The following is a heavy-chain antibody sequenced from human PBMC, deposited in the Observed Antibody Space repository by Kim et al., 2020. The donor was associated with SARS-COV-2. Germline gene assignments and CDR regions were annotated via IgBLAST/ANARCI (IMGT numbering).Heavy chain of an antibody. V-gene: IGHV4-4*07. J-gene: IGHJ4*02. CDR3: ARGYLHSGFDY. CDR2: T. Sequence: TNYNPSLKSRVTMSIDTSKTQFSLKLRSVTAVDTAVYYCARGYLHSGFDYWGQGTLVTASS. D-gene: IGHD2-15*01.